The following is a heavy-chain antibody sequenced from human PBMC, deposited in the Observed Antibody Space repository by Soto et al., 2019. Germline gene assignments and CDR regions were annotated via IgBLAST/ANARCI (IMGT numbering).Heavy chain of an antibody. Sequence: QVQLVQSGAEVKKPGSSVKVSCKASGGTFSSYTISWVRQAPGQGLEWMGRIIPILGIANYAQKFQGRVTITADKSTSTAYMELSSLRSEDTAVHYCARGPYCSSTSCYAGNFDYWGQGTLVTVSS. CDR3: ARGPYCSSTSCYAGNFDY. D-gene: IGHD2-2*01. CDR1: GGTFSSYT. J-gene: IGHJ4*02. CDR2: IIPILGIA. V-gene: IGHV1-69*02.